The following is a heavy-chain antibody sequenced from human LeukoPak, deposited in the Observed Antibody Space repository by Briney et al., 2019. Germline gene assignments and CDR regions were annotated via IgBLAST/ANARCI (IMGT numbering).Heavy chain of an antibody. J-gene: IGHJ4*02. D-gene: IGHD4-17*01. CDR3: ARTPDYGDYWYFDY. CDR1: GYTFTSYD. Sequence: GASVKVSCKASGYTFTSYDINWVRQAPGQGLEWMGWINPNSGGTNYAQKFQGRVTMTRDTSISTAYMELSRLRSDDTAVYYCARTPDYGDYWYFDYWGQGTLVTVSS. V-gene: IGHV1-2*02. CDR2: INPNSGGT.